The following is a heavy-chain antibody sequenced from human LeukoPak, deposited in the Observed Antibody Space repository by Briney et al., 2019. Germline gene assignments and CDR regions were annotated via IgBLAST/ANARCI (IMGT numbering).Heavy chain of an antibody. CDR2: IYYSGST. Sequence: PSETLSLTCTVSGGSISSYYWSWIRQPPGKGLEWIGYIYYSGSTNYNPSLKSRVTMSVDTSKNQFSLKLSSVTAADTAVYYCARVGQQQLGDSFDYWGQGTLVTVSS. J-gene: IGHJ4*02. CDR1: GGSISSYY. CDR3: ARVGQQQLGDSFDY. D-gene: IGHD6-13*01. V-gene: IGHV4-59*01.